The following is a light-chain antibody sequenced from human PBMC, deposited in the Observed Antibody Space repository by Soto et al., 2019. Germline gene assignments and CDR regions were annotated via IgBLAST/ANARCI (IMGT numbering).Light chain of an antibody. CDR3: QQYDTSPDT. V-gene: IGKV3-20*01. CDR2: ATS. CDR1: QSVTSTY. J-gene: IGKJ1*01. Sequence: TQSPGTLSLSPGERATLSCRAVQSVTSTYMAWYQQKPGQAPRLLIYATSFRATGIPDRFRGSGSGTDFTLTISRLEPEDFAVYYCQQYDTSPDTFGQGTKVDIK.